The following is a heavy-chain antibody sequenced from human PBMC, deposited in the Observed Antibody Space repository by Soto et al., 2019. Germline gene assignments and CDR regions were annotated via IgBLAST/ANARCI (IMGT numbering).Heavy chain of an antibody. CDR2: ISDYNGNT. D-gene: IGHD3-22*01. CDR1: GYTFTSYG. V-gene: IGHV1-18*01. Sequence: QVQLVQSGAEVKKPGASVKVSCKASGYTFTSYGISWVRQAPGQGLEWMGWISDYNGNTNYAQKLQGRVTMTTDTPTGTAYIERRSLKADETAVYYGARGGVYDSSGYYPDYWGQGTLVTVSS. J-gene: IGHJ4*02. CDR3: ARGGVYDSSGYYPDY.